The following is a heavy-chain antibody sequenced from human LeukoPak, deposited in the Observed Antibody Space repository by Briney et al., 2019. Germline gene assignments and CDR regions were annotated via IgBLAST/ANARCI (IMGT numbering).Heavy chain of an antibody. CDR3: ARVKGGRMWLQPYYFDY. CDR2: IYYSGST. J-gene: IGHJ4*02. CDR1: GGSISSYY. Sequence: SETLSLTCTVSGGSISSYYWSWIRQPPGKGLEWIGYIYYSGSTNYNPSLKSRVTISVDTSKNQFSLKLSSVTAADTAVYYCARVKGGRMWLQPYYFDYWGQGTLVTVSS. D-gene: IGHD5-24*01. V-gene: IGHV4-59*01.